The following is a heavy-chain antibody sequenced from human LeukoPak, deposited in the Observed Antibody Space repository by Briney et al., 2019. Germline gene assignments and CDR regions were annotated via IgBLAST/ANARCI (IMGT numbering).Heavy chain of an antibody. J-gene: IGHJ4*02. CDR1: GGSISSGSYY. D-gene: IGHD6-19*01. CDR2: IYTSGST. CDR3: ARGPPYSSGWHWGHPFDY. V-gene: IGHV4-61*09. Sequence: SQTLSLTCTVSGGSISSGSYYWSWIRQPAGKGLEWIGHIYTSGSTNYNPSLKSRVTISVDKSKNQFSLKLSSVTAADTAVYYCARGPPYSSGWHWGHPFDYWGQGTLVTVSS.